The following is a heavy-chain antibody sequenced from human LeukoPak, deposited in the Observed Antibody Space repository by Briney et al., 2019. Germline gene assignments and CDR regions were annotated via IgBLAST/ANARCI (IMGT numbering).Heavy chain of an antibody. V-gene: IGHV4-4*07. CDR3: ARVPYSSGWYDY. CDR1: GGSISSYY. D-gene: IGHD6-19*01. Sequence: TSETLSLTCTVSGGSISSYYWSWIRQPAGKGLEWIGRIYTSGSTNYNPSLKSRVTMSVDASKNQFSLKLSSVTAADTAVYYCARVPYSSGWYDYWGQGALVTVSS. J-gene: IGHJ4*02. CDR2: IYTSGST.